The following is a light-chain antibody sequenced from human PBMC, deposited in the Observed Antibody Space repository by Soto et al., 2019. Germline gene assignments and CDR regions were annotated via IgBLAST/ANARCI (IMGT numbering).Light chain of an antibody. Sequence: EIVLTHSPATLSFSPLEIATLSCSASQSVSSQLAWYQQKPGQAPRLLIFDASTRATGTPARFSGSGSGTDFTLTISSLEPEDFAVYYCNQRFNWPNFGGGTKVDIK. CDR2: DAS. CDR1: QSVSSQ. V-gene: IGKV3-11*01. J-gene: IGKJ4*01. CDR3: NQRFNWPN.